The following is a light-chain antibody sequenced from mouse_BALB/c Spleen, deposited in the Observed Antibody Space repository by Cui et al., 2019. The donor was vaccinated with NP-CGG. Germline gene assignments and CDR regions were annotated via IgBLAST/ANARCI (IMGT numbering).Light chain of an antibody. CDR3: ALWYSNHWM. CDR2: GTN. J-gene: IGLJ1*01. CDR1: TGAVTTNNY. Sequence: VVMPVSALTTSPGETVTLTCRSSTGAVTTNNYANWVQEKPDHLFTGLIGGTNNRAPGVPARFSGSLIGDKAVLTITGAQTEDEAIYFCALWYSNHWMFGGGTKLTVL. V-gene: IGLV1*01.